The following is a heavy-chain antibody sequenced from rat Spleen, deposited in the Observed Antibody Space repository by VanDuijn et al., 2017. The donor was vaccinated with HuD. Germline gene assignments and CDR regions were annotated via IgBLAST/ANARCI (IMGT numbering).Heavy chain of an antibody. CDR3: ARHGYYPAPTFAY. CDR1: GFTFSDYY. J-gene: IGHJ3*01. V-gene: IGHV5-22*01. D-gene: IGHD1-4*01. CDR2: LRYEGSST. Sequence: EVQLVESGGGLVQPGRSLKLSCAASGFTFSDYYMAWVRQAPKKGLEWVASLRYEGSSTYYGDSVKGRFTISRDNAKSTLYLQMNSLRSEDTATYYCARHGYYPAPTFAYWGQGTLVTVSS.